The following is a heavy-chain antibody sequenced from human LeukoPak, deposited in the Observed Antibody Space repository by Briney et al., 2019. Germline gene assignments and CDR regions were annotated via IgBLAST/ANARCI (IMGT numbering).Heavy chain of an antibody. D-gene: IGHD2-15*01. CDR3: AGVSRRVAATTLNY. CDR1: GYTFTSYD. Sequence: GASVKVSCKASGYTFTSYDINWVRQATGQGLEWMGWMNPNSGNTGYAQKFQGRVTMTRNTSISTAHMELSSLRSEDTAVYYCAGVSRRVAATTLNYWGQGTLVTVSS. J-gene: IGHJ4*02. V-gene: IGHV1-8*01. CDR2: MNPNSGNT.